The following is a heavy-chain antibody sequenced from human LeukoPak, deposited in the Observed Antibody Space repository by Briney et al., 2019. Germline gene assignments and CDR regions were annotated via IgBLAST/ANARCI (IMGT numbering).Heavy chain of an antibody. D-gene: IGHD1-1*01. J-gene: IGHJ3*02. CDR2: ISGSGGST. CDR3: AKTTGYGDAFDI. V-gene: IGHV3-23*01. CDR1: GFTFSSYA. Sequence: GGSLRLSCAASGFTFSSYAMSWVRQAPGKGLEWVSAISGSGGSTYYADSVKGRFTISRNNSKNTLYLQMNSLRAEETAVYYCAKTTGYGDAFDIWGQGTMVTVSS.